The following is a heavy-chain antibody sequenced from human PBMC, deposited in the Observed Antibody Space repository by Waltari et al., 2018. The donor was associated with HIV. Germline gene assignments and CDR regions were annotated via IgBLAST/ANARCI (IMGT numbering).Heavy chain of an antibody. J-gene: IGHJ4*02. CDR3: ASARETMGVDFDS. CDR2: INPMSGTA. Sequence: QVHLVQSGADVKTPGSSVKVSCKASGGTFISYSINWVRPVPGQGLEWLGRINPMSGTAKNAQKFQGRITINADESTSTAYMELRNLKSDDTAVYFCASARETMGVDFDSWGQGTLVNVSS. D-gene: IGHD3-10*01. CDR1: GGTFISYS. V-gene: IGHV1-69*08.